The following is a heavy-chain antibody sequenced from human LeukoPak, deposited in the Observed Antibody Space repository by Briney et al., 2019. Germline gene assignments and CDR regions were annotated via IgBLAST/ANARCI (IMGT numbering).Heavy chain of an antibody. Sequence: GGSLRLSCAASGFTFDDYAMHWVRQAPGKGLEWVSGISWNSGSIGYADSVKGRYTISGDNAKNSLYLQMNSLRAEDTALYYCAKDSSSERYYYYGMDVWGQGTTVTVSS. J-gene: IGHJ6*02. CDR3: AKDSSSERYYYYGMDV. CDR1: GFTFDDYA. V-gene: IGHV3-9*01. CDR2: ISWNSGSI. D-gene: IGHD6-19*01.